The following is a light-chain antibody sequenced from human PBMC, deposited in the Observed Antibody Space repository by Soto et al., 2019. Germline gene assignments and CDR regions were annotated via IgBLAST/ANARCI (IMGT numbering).Light chain of an antibody. J-gene: IGLJ1*01. Sequence: QSALTQPPSVSGSPGQSVTISCTGTSSDVGSYNRLSWYQQPPGTAPKLIMYEVNTRPSGVPDRFSGSKSGSTASLTISGLQAEDEADYYCAAWDDSLNGYVFGTGTKLTVL. CDR2: EVN. V-gene: IGLV2-18*01. CDR3: AAWDDSLNGYV. CDR1: SSDVGSYNR.